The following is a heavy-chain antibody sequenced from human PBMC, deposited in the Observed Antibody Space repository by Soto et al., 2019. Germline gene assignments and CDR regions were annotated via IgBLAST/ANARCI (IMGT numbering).Heavy chain of an antibody. CDR2: IYYRGTT. Sequence: PSETLSLTCSVSGVSTSNHYWTWIRPPPGQGPEWIGCIYYRGTTNYNASFNSRVTISVDTSKNQFSLKLTSVTTADTAVYYCARGGGSPYHDHEFDYWGQGILVTVSS. V-gene: IGHV4-59*11. CDR1: GVSTSNHY. CDR3: ARGGGSPYHDHEFDY. J-gene: IGHJ4*02. D-gene: IGHD2-2*01.